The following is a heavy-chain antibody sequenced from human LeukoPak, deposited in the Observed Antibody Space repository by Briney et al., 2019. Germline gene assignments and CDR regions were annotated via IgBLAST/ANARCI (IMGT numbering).Heavy chain of an antibody. CDR2: ISPSGDIT. CDR3: ARGVIITYYYYYYMDV. V-gene: IGHV3-23*01. D-gene: IGHD3-10*01. J-gene: IGHJ6*03. Sequence: PGGSLRLSCAASGFIFSSHGMNWVRQAPGKGLEWVSGISPSGDITYYADSVKGRFTISRDNSKNTVYLQMDSLRFEDAAVYYCARGVIITYYYYYYMDVWGKGTTVTISS. CDR1: GFIFSSHG.